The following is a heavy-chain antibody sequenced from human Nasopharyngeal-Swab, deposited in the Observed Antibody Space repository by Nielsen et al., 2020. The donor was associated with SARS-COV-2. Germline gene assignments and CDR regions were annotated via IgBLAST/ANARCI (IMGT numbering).Heavy chain of an antibody. J-gene: IGHJ3*02. V-gene: IGHV3-7*03. CDR3: ARDRGDSSGYVGYDAFDI. CDR2: IKQDGSEQ. Sequence: GESLKISCAASGFTFNSYWMRWARQAPGKGLEWVANIKQDGSEQYYVDSVKGRFTVSRDNAKNSLYLQMNSLRAEDTAVYYCARDRGDSSGYVGYDAFDIWGQGTMVTVSS. D-gene: IGHD3-22*01. CDR1: GFTFNSYW.